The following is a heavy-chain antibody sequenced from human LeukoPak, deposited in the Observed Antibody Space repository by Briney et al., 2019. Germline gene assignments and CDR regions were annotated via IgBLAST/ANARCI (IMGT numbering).Heavy chain of an antibody. CDR2: LYSSGST. CDR3: ARHYRDGNNPDWFDP. J-gene: IGHJ5*02. CDR1: GGSIRSNNDY. Sequence: SETLSLTCTVSGGSIRSNNDYWGWIRQPPGKGLGWIGSLYSSGSTYYNPSLKSRVTTSVDTSKDEFSLKVSSVTAADTAVYYCARHYRDGNNPDWFDPWGQGTLVTVSS. D-gene: IGHD5-24*01. V-gene: IGHV4-39*01.